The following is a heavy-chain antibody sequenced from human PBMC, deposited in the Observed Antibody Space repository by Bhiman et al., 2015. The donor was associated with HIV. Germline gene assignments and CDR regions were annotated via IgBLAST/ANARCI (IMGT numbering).Heavy chain of an antibody. CDR3: AKDRIRYGSGWFDY. CDR1: GFSFDDYA. CDR2: ISWKSGSI. V-gene: IGHV3-9*01. Sequence: EVQLVESGGNLVQPGRSLRLSCAASGFSFDDYALHWVRQAPGKGLEWVSGISWKSGSIGYADSVKGRFTISRDNAKNSLYLQMNSLRPEDTAVYYCAKDRIRYGSGWFDYWGQGTLVTVSS. D-gene: IGHD6-25*01. J-gene: IGHJ4*02.